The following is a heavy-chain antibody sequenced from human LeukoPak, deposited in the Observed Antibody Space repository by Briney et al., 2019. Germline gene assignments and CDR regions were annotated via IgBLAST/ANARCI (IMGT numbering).Heavy chain of an antibody. J-gene: IGHJ3*02. CDR2: IIPIFGTA. D-gene: IGHD6-13*01. Sequence: SVKVSCKASGGTFSSYAISWVRQAPGQGLEWMGGIIPIFGTANYAQKFQGRVTITADESTSTAYTELSSLRSEDTAVHYCARGPLGAAAAGTKAFDIWGQGTMVTVSS. V-gene: IGHV1-69*13. CDR3: ARGPLGAAAAGTKAFDI. CDR1: GGTFSSYA.